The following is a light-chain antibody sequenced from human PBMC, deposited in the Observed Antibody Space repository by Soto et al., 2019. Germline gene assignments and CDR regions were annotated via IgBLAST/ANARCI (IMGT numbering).Light chain of an antibody. CDR1: SSNIGAGYD. V-gene: IGLV1-40*01. J-gene: IGLJ1*01. Sequence: QSVLTQPPSVSGAPGQRGTISCTGSSSNIGAGYDVHWYQQLPGTAPKLLIYGNSNRPSGVPDRFSGSKSGTSASLAITGLQAEDEADYYCPSYDSSLSGYVFGTGTKLTVL. CDR3: PSYDSSLSGYV. CDR2: GNS.